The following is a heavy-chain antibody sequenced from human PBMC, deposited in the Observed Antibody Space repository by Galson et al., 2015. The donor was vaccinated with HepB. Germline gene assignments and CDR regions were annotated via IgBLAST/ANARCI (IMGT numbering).Heavy chain of an antibody. CDR1: GFTVSSNY. CDR3: ARSPGSSGFYGMDV. CDR2: IYSGGST. Sequence: SLRLSCAASGFTVSSNYMSWVRQAPGKGLEWVSVIYSGGSTYYADSVKGRFTISRDNSKNTLYLQMNSLRAEDTAVYYCARSPGSSGFYGMDVWGQGTTVTVSS. V-gene: IGHV3-53*01. J-gene: IGHJ6*02. D-gene: IGHD3-22*01.